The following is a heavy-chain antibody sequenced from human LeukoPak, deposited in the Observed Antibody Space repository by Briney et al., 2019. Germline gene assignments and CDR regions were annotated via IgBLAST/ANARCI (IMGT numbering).Heavy chain of an antibody. J-gene: IGHJ4*02. D-gene: IGHD3-22*01. Sequence: GGSLRLSCAASGFTFSSYSMNWVRQAPGKGLEWVSAISGSGGSTYYADSVKGRFTISRDNSKNTLYLQMNSLRAEDTAVYYCATALPYYDSSGYYYVGDYFDYWGQGTLVTVSS. CDR1: GFTFSSYS. CDR2: ISGSGGST. CDR3: ATALPYYDSSGYYYVGDYFDY. V-gene: IGHV3-23*01.